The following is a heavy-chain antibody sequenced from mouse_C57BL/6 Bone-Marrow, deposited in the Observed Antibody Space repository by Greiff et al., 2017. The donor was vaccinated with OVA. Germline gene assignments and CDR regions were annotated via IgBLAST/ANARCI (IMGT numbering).Heavy chain of an antibody. D-gene: IGHD2-3*01. Sequence: QVQLKESGPELVKPGASVKISCKASGYAFSSSWMNWVKQRPGKGLEWIGRIYPGDGDTNYNGKFKGKATLTADKSSSTAYMQLSRLASGNSADYFCAQHEDGSYASYFDYWGKGTTLTVSS. J-gene: IGHJ2*01. V-gene: IGHV1-82*01. CDR1: GYAFSSSW. CDR2: IYPGDGDT. CDR3: AQHEDGSYASYFDY.